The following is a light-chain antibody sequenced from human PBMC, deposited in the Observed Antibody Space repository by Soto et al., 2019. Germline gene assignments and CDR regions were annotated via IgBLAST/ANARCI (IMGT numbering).Light chain of an antibody. Sequence: EIVLTQSPATLSLSPGERATLSCRASQSLSSYLAWYQQKPGQAPRLLIYGASSRATGIPDRFSGSGSGTDFTLTISRLEPEDFVVYYCQQYGSSRTFGQGTKVDIK. CDR1: QSLSSY. CDR3: QQYGSSRT. CDR2: GAS. J-gene: IGKJ1*01. V-gene: IGKV3-20*01.